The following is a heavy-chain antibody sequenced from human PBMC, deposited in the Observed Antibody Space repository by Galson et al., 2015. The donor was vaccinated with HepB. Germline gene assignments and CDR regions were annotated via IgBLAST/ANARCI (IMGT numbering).Heavy chain of an antibody. CDR2: ISRSSSHI. Sequence: SLRLSCATSGFIFSDYSMNWVRQAPGEGLEWVSSISRSSSHIYYADSVKGRFTISRDNAKNSVYLQMSSLRGEDTAVYYCAGLGPYCGGDCYLDGDYWGQGTLVTVSS. J-gene: IGHJ4*02. D-gene: IGHD2-21*02. CDR1: GFIFSDYS. V-gene: IGHV3-21*01. CDR3: AGLGPYCGGDCYLDGDY.